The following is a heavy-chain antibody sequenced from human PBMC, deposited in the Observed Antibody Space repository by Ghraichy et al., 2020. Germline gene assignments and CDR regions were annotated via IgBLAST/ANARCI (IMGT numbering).Heavy chain of an antibody. CDR2: IYPGDSDT. Sequence: GESLNISCKGSGYSFTSYWIGWVRQMPGKGLEWMGIIYPGDSDTRYSPSFQGQVTISADKSISTAYLQWSSLKASDTAMYYCARNIYYYDSSGSVMAFDIWGQGTMVTVSS. V-gene: IGHV5-51*01. CDR3: ARNIYYYDSSGSVMAFDI. J-gene: IGHJ3*02. CDR1: GYSFTSYW. D-gene: IGHD3-22*01.